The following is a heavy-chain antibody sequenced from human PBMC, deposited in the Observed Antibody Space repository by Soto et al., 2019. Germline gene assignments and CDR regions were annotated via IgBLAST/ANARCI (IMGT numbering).Heavy chain of an antibody. J-gene: IGHJ6*02. Sequence: QVQLQQWGAGLLKPSETLSLTCAVYGGSFSGYYWSWIRQPPGKGLGWIGEINHSGSTNYNPSLKSRVTISVDTSKNQFSLKLSSVTAADTAVYYCARASYDILTRYYYGMDVWGQGTTVTVSS. D-gene: IGHD3-9*01. CDR2: INHSGST. V-gene: IGHV4-34*01. CDR1: GGSFSGYY. CDR3: ARASYDILTRYYYGMDV.